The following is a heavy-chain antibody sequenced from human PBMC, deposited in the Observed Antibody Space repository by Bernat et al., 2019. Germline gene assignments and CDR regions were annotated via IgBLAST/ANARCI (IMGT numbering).Heavy chain of an antibody. V-gene: IGHV4-59*01. CDR2: IYYSGST. CDR3: ARERYYYDSSGYYYGAFDI. D-gene: IGHD3-22*01. Sequence: QVQLQESGPGLVKPSETLSLTCTVSGGSISSYYWSWIRQPPGKGLEWLGYIYYSGSTNYNPSLKSRVTISVDTSKNQFSLKLSSVTAADTAVYYCARERYYYDSSGYYYGAFDIWGQGTMVTVSS. J-gene: IGHJ3*02. CDR1: GGSISSYY.